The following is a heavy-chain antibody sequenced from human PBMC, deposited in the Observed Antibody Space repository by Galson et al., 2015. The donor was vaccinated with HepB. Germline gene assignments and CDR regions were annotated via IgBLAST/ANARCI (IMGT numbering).Heavy chain of an antibody. CDR1: GGSISSYY. Sequence: ETLSLTCTVSGGSISSYYWSWIRQPAGKGLEWIGRIYTSGSTNYNPSLKSRVTMSVDTSKNQFSLKLSSVTAADTAVYYCAKDMGSEMATGAHFDYWGQGTLVTVSS. CDR3: AKDMGSEMATGAHFDY. V-gene: IGHV4-4*07. J-gene: IGHJ4*02. CDR2: IYTSGST. D-gene: IGHD5-24*01.